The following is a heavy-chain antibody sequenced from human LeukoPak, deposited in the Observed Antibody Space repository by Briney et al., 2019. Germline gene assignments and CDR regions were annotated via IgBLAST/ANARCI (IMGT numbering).Heavy chain of an antibody. CDR2: ISSSGTP. CDR3: ARVASSVSDI. D-gene: IGHD3-16*01. Sequence: SETLSLTCSVSGDSISDFYWTWIRQPPGKGLEWIGYISSSGTPTYSPSLKSRVSLSADASKNQLSLKVTSVTAADTALYCCARVASSVSDIWGQGRLVIVSS. CDR1: GDSISDFY. J-gene: IGHJ3*02. V-gene: IGHV4-59*01.